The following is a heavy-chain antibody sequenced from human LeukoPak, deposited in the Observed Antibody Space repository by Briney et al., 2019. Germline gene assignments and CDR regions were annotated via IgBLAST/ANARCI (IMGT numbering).Heavy chain of an antibody. CDR3: AKSMTSVVTPGAS. V-gene: IGHV3-23*01. Sequence: GGSLRLSCAASGFNFRNHAMSWVRQASGKGLEWVSVISGSGGSTYYADSVKGRFTISRDNSKNTLYLQTNSLRAEDTAVYYCAKSMTSVVTPGASWGQGTLVTVSS. CDR2: ISGSGGST. CDR1: GFNFRNHA. J-gene: IGHJ5*02. D-gene: IGHD4-23*01.